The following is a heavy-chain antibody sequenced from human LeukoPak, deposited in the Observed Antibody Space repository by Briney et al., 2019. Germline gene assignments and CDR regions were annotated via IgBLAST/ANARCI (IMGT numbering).Heavy chain of an antibody. CDR2: INPNSGGA. J-gene: IGHJ4*02. CDR3: ARTKGAVTMIVVVMAFDY. D-gene: IGHD3-22*01. Sequence: ASVKVSCKASGYTFTGYYIHWVRQAPGQGLEWMGWINPNSGGANYAQKFQGRVTMTRDTSISTAYMELSSLTSDDTAVYYCARTKGAVTMIVVVMAFDYWGQGTLVTVSS. CDR1: GYTFTGYY. V-gene: IGHV1-2*02.